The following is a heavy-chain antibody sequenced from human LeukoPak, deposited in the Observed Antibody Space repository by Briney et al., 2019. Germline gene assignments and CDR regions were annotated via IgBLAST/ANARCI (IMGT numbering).Heavy chain of an antibody. CDR2: IYTSGST. Sequence: PSETLSLTCAVYGGSFSGYYWSWIRQPAGKGLEWIGRIYTSGSTNYNPSLKSRVTMSVDTSKNQFSLKLSSVTAADTAVYYCAREKYSSSWYDAFDIWGQGTMVTVSS. CDR1: GGSFSGYY. D-gene: IGHD6-13*01. V-gene: IGHV4-4*07. CDR3: AREKYSSSWYDAFDI. J-gene: IGHJ3*02.